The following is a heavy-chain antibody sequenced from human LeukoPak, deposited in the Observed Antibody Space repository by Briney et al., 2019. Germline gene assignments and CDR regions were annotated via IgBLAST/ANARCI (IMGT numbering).Heavy chain of an antibody. CDR1: GFTVSSNY. CDR2: IYSGGST. Sequence: GGSLRLSCAASGFTVSSNYMSWVRQAPGKGLEWVSVIYSGGSTYYADSVKGRFTISRDNSKNTLFLQMNSLRAEDTAVYYCARGAYSSSWYFDYWGQGTLVTVSS. V-gene: IGHV3-53*01. D-gene: IGHD6-13*01. CDR3: ARGAYSSSWYFDY. J-gene: IGHJ4*02.